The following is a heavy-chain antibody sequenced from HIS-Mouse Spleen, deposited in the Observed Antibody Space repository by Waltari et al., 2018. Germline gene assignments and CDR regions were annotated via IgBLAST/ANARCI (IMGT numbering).Heavy chain of an antibody. CDR3: ARRWQWLVQGGAFDI. V-gene: IGHV3-30-3*01. Sequence: QVQLVESGGGVVQPGRSLRLSCAASGFTFSSYAMHGVRQAPGKGLEWVAVISYDGSNKYYADSVKGRFTISRDNSKNTLYLQMNSLRAEDTAVYYCARRWQWLVQGGAFDIWGQGTMVTVSS. CDR1: GFTFSSYA. CDR2: ISYDGSNK. D-gene: IGHD6-19*01. J-gene: IGHJ3*02.